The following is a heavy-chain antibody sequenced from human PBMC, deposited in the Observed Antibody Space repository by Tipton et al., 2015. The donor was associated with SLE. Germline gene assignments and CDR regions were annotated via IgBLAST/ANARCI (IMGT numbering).Heavy chain of an antibody. D-gene: IGHD1-26*01. CDR3: AKADGVVGGQVPYWYFDL. V-gene: IGHV4-30-2*06. CDR2: LYQSGSI. Sequence: TLSLTCTVSGGSISGGGYSWSWIRQSPGKGLEWIGSLYQSGSIHYNPSLENRVTISVDRSKNQFSLSLSSVTAADTAVYYCAKADGVVGGQVPYWYFDLWGRGTLVTVSS. CDR1: GGSISGGGYS. J-gene: IGHJ2*01.